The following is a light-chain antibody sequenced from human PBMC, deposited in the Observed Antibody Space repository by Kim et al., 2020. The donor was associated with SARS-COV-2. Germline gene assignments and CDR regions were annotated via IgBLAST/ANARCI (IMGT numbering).Light chain of an antibody. Sequence: ASIGHGVSTSWRARQGVDKWLSWYQKRPENAPNLMIYDATDLKGGLPSMFSGRASGTEFTLTITSLQPDDFGTYYCQQYSTYSYSLGQGTKLEI. CDR2: DAT. CDR1: QGVDKW. CDR3: QQYSTYSYS. J-gene: IGKJ2*03. V-gene: IGKV1-5*01.